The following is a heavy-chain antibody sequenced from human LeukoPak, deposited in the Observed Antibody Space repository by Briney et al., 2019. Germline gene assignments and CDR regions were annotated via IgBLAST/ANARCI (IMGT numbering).Heavy chain of an antibody. Sequence: SVEVSCKASGGTFSSYAISWVRQAPGQGLEWMGGIIPIFGTANYAQKFQGRVTITADESTSTAYMELSSLRSEDTAVYYCARDRGPAYSSSLNWFDPWGQGTLVTVSS. J-gene: IGHJ5*02. V-gene: IGHV1-69*13. CDR3: ARDRGPAYSSSLNWFDP. CDR2: IIPIFGTA. D-gene: IGHD6-13*01. CDR1: GGTFSSYA.